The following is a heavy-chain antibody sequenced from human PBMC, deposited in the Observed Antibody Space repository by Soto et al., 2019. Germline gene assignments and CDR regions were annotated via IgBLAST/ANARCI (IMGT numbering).Heavy chain of an antibody. V-gene: IGHV4-30-2*01. CDR1: GGSISSGGYS. J-gene: IGHJ5*02. Sequence: QLQLQESGSGLVKPSQTLSLTCAVSGGSISSGGYSWSWIRQPPGKGLEWIGYIYHSGSTYYNPALKSRVTISVGRSKNQFSLKLSTVTAADTAVHYWARGADGYGYDWFDPWGQGTLVTVSS. CDR2: IYHSGST. CDR3: ARGADGYGYDWFDP. D-gene: IGHD5-18*01.